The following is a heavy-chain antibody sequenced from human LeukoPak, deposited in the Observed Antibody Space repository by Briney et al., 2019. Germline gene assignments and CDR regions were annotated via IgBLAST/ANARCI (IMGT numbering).Heavy chain of an antibody. CDR3: ARDQWLVEGAFDI. D-gene: IGHD6-19*01. CDR2: IYYSGST. V-gene: IGHV4-30-4*08. CDR1: GGSTSSGDYY. J-gene: IGHJ3*02. Sequence: SQTLSLTCTVSGGSTSSGDYYWSWIRQPPGKGLEWIGYIYYSGSTYYNPSLKRRVTISVDTSKNQFSLKLSSVTAADTAVYYCARDQWLVEGAFDIWGQGTMVTVSS.